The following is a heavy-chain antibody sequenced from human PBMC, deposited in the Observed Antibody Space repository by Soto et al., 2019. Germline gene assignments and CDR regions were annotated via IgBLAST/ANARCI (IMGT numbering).Heavy chain of an antibody. Sequence: EVQLVESGGVVVQPGGSLRLSCAASGFTFDDYAMHWVRQAPGKGLEWVSLISWDGGSTYYADSVKGRFTISRDNSKNTLYLQMNSLRAEDTAVYYCAREEDYSNFYYGMDVWGQGTTVTVSS. D-gene: IGHD4-4*01. CDR1: GFTFDDYA. V-gene: IGHV3-43D*04. CDR2: ISWDGGST. J-gene: IGHJ6*02. CDR3: AREEDYSNFYYGMDV.